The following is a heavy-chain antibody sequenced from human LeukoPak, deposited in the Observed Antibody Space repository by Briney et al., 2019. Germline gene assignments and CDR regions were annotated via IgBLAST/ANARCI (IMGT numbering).Heavy chain of an antibody. Sequence: GGSLRLSCAASGFTFSDYGMSWVRQAPGKGLEWVSSISTTSSYVYYADSMKGRFTISRGNAKNSLYLQMNSLRAEDTAVYYCARGPFTSISKYFDYWGQGTLVTVSS. D-gene: IGHD2-2*01. CDR1: GFTFSDYG. CDR3: ARGPFTSISKYFDY. V-gene: IGHV3-21*01. J-gene: IGHJ4*02. CDR2: ISTTSSYV.